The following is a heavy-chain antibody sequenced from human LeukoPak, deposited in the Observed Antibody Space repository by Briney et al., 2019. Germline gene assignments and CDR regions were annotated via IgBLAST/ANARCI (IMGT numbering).Heavy chain of an antibody. Sequence: GSSVIVSCKASGGTFSNYAINWVRQAPGQGLEWMGGIFPIFGTANFAQKFQGRVTITTDESTSTAYMELSSLRSEDTAVYYCARETGTVPFHNVLTGRQDFYYYYIDVWGKGTTVTVSS. V-gene: IGHV1-69*05. D-gene: IGHD3-9*01. CDR3: ARETGTVPFHNVLTGRQDFYYYYIDV. CDR1: GGTFSNYA. CDR2: IFPIFGTA. J-gene: IGHJ6*03.